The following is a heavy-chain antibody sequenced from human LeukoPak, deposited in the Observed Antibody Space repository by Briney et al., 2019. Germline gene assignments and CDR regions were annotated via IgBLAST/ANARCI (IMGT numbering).Heavy chain of an antibody. CDR2: FDPEDGET. D-gene: IGHD1-26*01. CDR3: ARDERLSGSYFY. V-gene: IGHV1-24*01. CDR1: GYTLTELS. J-gene: IGHJ4*02. Sequence: ASVKVSCKVSGYTLTELSMHWVRQAPGKGLEWMGGFDPEDGETIYAQKFQGRVTMTEDTSTDTAYMELSSLRSEDTAVYYCARDERLSGSYFYWGQGTLVTVSS.